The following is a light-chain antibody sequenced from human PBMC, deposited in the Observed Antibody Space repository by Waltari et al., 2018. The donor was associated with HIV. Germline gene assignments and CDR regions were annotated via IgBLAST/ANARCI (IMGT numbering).Light chain of an antibody. V-gene: IGLV2-23*02. CDR2: DVT. J-gene: IGLJ1*01. CDR1: SSDVGNSKL. CDR3: CSYAGSSTYI. Sequence: QSALTQPASVSGSRGQSVTIFCNGTSSDVGNSKLLSWYQQSPGKAPKVVIYDVTDRPSGVSSRFSASKSGNTASLTISGLQPQDEGDYFCCSYAGSSTYIFGSGTLVTVL.